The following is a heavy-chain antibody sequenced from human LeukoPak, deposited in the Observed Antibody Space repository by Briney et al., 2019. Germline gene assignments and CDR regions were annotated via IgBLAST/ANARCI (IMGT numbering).Heavy chain of an antibody. CDR2: ISDTGGST. V-gene: IGHV3-23*01. D-gene: IGHD1-1*01. J-gene: IGHJ4*02. CDR3: AKRRLERSGERSLDY. CDR1: GFTFSSYA. Sequence: EPGGSLRLSCAASGFTFSSYATSWVRQAPGKGLDWVSIISDTGGSTEYADSVRGRFTISRDNSKNTLYLQMNSLRAEDTAVYYCAKRRLERSGERSLDYWGQGTLVTVSS.